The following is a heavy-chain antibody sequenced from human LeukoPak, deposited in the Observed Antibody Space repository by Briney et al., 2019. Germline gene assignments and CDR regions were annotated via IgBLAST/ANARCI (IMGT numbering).Heavy chain of an antibody. CDR3: ASLSSSWSPFDY. CDR2: INHSGST. D-gene: IGHD6-13*01. CDR1: GGSFSGYY. J-gene: IGHJ4*02. V-gene: IGHV4-34*01. Sequence: PSETLSLTCAVCGGSFSGYYWSWIRQPPGKGLEWIGEINHSGSTNYNPSLKSRVTISVDTSKNQFSLKLSSVTAADTAVYYCASLSSSWSPFDYWGQGTLVTVSA.